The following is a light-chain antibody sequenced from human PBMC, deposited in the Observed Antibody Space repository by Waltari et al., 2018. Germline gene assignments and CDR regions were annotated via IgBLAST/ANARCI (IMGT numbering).Light chain of an antibody. CDR1: QSISSY. J-gene: IGKJ1*01. CDR2: AAS. CDR3: QQSYSQTRT. V-gene: IGKV1-39*01. Sequence: DIQMTQFPSSLSASVGGRVTLTCRASQSISSYLGWYQQNPGQAPKLLIYAASSLESGVPSRFSGSGSGRDFTLIISSLQPEDFATYSCQQSYSQTRTFGQGTKVEI.